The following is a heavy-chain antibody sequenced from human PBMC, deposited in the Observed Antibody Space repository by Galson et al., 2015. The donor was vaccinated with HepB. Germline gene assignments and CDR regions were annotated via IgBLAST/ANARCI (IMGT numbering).Heavy chain of an antibody. J-gene: IGHJ5*02. CDR1: GFTFSSDW. D-gene: IGHD3-16*01. CDR2: IKQEGTEE. CDR3: AKAGVGSTFGNWFDP. Sequence: SLRLSCAASGFTFSSDWMGWVRQALGKELAWVANIKQEGTEEYYVDSVKGRFTISRDNAKNSLYLQMNSLRAEDTALYYCAKAGVGSTFGNWFDPWGQGTLVTVSS. V-gene: IGHV3-7*03.